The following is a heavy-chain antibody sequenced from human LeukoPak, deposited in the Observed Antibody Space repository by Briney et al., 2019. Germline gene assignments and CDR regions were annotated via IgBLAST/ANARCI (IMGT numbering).Heavy chain of an antibody. V-gene: IGHV4-34*01. Sequence: GSLRLSCAASGFTFSSYAMSWVRQPPGKGLEWIGEINHSGSTNYNPSLKSRVTISVDTSKNQFSLKLSSVTAADTAVYYCARGDIVVVPAARGYYYYGMDVWGQGTTVTVSS. J-gene: IGHJ6*02. CDR3: ARGDIVVVPAARGYYYYGMDV. D-gene: IGHD2-2*01. CDR1: GFTFSSYA. CDR2: INHSGST.